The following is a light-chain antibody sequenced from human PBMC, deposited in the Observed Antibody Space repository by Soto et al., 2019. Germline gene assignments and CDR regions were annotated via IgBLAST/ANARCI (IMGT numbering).Light chain of an antibody. J-gene: IGKJ5*01. V-gene: IGKV1-9*01. CDR2: DAS. CDR3: QQFNDYPIT. CDR1: QGINSD. Sequence: DIHLTQSPSFLSASVGDRVTITCRARQGINSDLGWYQQKPGKAPKVLMYDASTLQRGVPSRFSGSGSGTEFTLAISSLQPEDFATYYCQQFNDYPITFGQGTRLEIK.